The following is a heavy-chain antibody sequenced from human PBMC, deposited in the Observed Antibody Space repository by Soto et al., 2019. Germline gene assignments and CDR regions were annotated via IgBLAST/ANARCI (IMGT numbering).Heavy chain of an antibody. V-gene: IGHV3-11*01. D-gene: IGHD3-9*01. CDR1: GFTFSDYY. J-gene: IGHJ4*02. Sequence: PGGSLRLSCAASGFTFSDYYMSWIRQAPGKGLEWVSYISSSGSTIYCADSVKGRFTISRDNAKNSLYLQMNSLRAEDTAVYYWARVSLETYYDILTGPPRHWGQGTLVTVSS. CDR2: ISSSGSTI. CDR3: ARVSLETYYDILTGPPRH.